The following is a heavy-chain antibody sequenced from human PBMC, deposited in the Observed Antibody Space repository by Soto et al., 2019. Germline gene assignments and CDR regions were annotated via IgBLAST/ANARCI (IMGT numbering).Heavy chain of an antibody. CDR3: ARVLRDYGDGGYYFDY. CDR2: MNPNSGNT. CDR1: GYTFTSYD. D-gene: IGHD4-17*01. Sequence: QVQLVQSGAEVKKPGASVKVSCKASGYTFTSYDINWVRQATGQGLEWMGWMNPNSGNTGYAQKFQGRVTMTRNTSISTAYMELSSLRSEDTAVYYCARVLRDYGDGGYYFDYWGQGTLVTVSS. J-gene: IGHJ4*02. V-gene: IGHV1-8*01.